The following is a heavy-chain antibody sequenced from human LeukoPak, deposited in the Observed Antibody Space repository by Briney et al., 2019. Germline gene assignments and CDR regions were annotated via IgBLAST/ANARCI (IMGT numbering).Heavy chain of an antibody. CDR2: ISSSSSTI. CDR1: GFTYSSYS. Sequence: GGSLRLSCAASGFTYSSYSMNWVRQAPGKGLEWVSYISSSSSTIYYADSVKGRFTISRDNAKNSLYLQMNSLRAEDTAVYYCAKEGPYCGGDCYSDLDYWGQGTLVTVSS. V-gene: IGHV3-48*01. D-gene: IGHD2-21*01. CDR3: AKEGPYCGGDCYSDLDY. J-gene: IGHJ4*02.